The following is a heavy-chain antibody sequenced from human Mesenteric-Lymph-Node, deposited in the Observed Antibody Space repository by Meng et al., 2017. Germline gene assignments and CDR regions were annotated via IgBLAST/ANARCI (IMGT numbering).Heavy chain of an antibody. Sequence: SETLSLTCTVSGGPVIGYFWSWIRQHPGKGLEWIGYIYYSGSTYYNPSLKSRVTISVDTSKNQFSLKLSSVTAADTAVYYCARVSYYYDSSGYHAEYYFDYWGQGTLVTVSS. CDR3: ARVSYYYDSSGYHAEYYFDY. V-gene: IGHV4-31*03. D-gene: IGHD3-22*01. CDR2: IYYSGST. CDR1: GGPVIGYF. J-gene: IGHJ4*02.